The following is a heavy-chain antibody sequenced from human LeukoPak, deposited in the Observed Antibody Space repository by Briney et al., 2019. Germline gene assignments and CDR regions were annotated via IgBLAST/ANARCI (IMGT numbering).Heavy chain of an antibody. CDR1: GFTFSSYS. CDR3: ARDRSARGSFFDI. J-gene: IGHJ3*02. D-gene: IGHD5-18*01. Sequence: PGGSLRLSCAASGFTFSSYSMNWVRQAPGKGLEWVSSISSSSSYIYYADSVKGRFTISRDNAKNSLYLQMNSLRAEDTAVYYCARDRSARGSFFDIWGQGTMVTVSS. V-gene: IGHV3-21*01. CDR2: ISSSSSYI.